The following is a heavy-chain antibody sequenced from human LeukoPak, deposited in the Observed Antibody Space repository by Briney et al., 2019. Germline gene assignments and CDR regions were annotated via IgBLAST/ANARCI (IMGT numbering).Heavy chain of an antibody. J-gene: IGHJ4*02. D-gene: IGHD3-22*01. Sequence: PGRSLRLSCAASGFTFSSYAMHWVRQAPGKGLEWVAVISYDGSNKYYADSVKGRFTISRDNSKNTLYLQMNSLRAEDTAVYYCARDQSRGQWLLIYWGQGTLDTVSS. CDR3: ARDQSRGQWLLIY. CDR2: ISYDGSNK. CDR1: GFTFSSYA. V-gene: IGHV3-30-3*01.